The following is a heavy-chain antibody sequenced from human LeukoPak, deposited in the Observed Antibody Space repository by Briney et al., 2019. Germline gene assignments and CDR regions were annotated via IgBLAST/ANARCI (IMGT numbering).Heavy chain of an antibody. Sequence: SVKVSCKASGGTFSSYAISWVRQAPGQGLEWMGRIIPILGIANYAQKFQGRVTITADKSTSTAYMELSSLRSEDTAVYYSARDSLEYGDQNPNYYYYGMDVWGQGTTVTVSS. CDR1: GGTFSSYA. J-gene: IGHJ6*02. CDR3: ARDSLEYGDQNPNYYYYGMDV. D-gene: IGHD4-17*01. V-gene: IGHV1-69*04. CDR2: IIPILGIA.